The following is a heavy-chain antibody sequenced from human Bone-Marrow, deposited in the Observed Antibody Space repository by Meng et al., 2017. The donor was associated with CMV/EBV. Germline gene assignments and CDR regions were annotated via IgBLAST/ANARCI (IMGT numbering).Heavy chain of an antibody. CDR1: GFTFSSYG. V-gene: IGHV3-30*02. D-gene: IGHD3-3*01. CDR2: IRYDGSNK. CDR3: AKGTRITIFGVVGDAFDI. J-gene: IGHJ3*02. Sequence: GESLKISCAASGFTFSSYGMHWVRQAPGKGLEWVAFIRYDGSNKYYADSVKGRFTISRDNSKNTLYLQMNSLRAEDTAVYYCAKGTRITIFGVVGDAFDIWGQGTRVTVSS.